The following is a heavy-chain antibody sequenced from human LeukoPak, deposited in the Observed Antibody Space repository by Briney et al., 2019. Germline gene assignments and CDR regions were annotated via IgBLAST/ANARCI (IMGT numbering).Heavy chain of an antibody. CDR1: GFTVSSNY. D-gene: IGHD2-8*02. CDR3: SWDHTGKEDI. Sequence: QTGGSLRLSCAASGFTVSSNYMSWVRQAPGKGLEWVSVIYSGGSTYYADSVKGRFTISRDNSKNTLYLQMNSLRVEDTAVYYCSWDHTGKEDIWGQGTMVTVSS. CDR2: IYSGGST. V-gene: IGHV3-53*01. J-gene: IGHJ3*02.